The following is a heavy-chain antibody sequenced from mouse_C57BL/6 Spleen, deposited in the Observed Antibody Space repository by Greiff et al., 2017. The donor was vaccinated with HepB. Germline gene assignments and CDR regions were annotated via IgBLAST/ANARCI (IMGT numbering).Heavy chain of an antibody. CDR1: GYTFTSYW. V-gene: IGHV1-64*01. Sequence: VQLQQSGAELVKPGASVKLSCKASGYTFTSYWMHWVKQRPGQGLEWIGMIHPNSGSTNYNEKFKSKATLTVDKSSSTAYMQLSSLTSEDSAVYYCARSRGADAMDYWGQGTSVTVSS. CDR3: ARSRGADAMDY. CDR2: IHPNSGST. J-gene: IGHJ4*01.